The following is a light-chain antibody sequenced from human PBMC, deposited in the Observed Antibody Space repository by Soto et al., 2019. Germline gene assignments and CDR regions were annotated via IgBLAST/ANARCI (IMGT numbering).Light chain of an antibody. CDR1: QSVSSN. CDR2: AAS. Sequence: EIVMTQSPATLSVSPGERATLSCRASQSVSSNLAWYQQKPGQAPRLLIYAASTRATGIPARFSGGGSGTEFTLTICSLQSEDFAVYYCQQYNNWPPYTFGQGTKLDIK. CDR3: QQYNNWPPYT. J-gene: IGKJ2*01. V-gene: IGKV3-15*01.